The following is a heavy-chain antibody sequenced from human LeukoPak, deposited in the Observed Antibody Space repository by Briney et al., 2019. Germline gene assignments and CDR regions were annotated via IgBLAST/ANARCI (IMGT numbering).Heavy chain of an antibody. V-gene: IGHV5-10-1*01. CDR2: IDPSDSYT. CDR1: GYSFTSYW. CDR3: ARPPTGYSYGPDYYGMGV. Sequence: GESLKISCKGSGYSFTSYWISWVRQMPGKGLEWMGRIDPSDSYTNYSPSFQGHVTISADKSISTAYLQWSSLKASDTAMYYCARPPTGYSYGPDYYGMGVWGQGTTVTVSS. J-gene: IGHJ6*02. D-gene: IGHD5-18*01.